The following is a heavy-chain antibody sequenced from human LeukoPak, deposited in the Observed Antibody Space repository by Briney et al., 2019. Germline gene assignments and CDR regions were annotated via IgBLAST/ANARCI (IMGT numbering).Heavy chain of an antibody. CDR2: ISHDGVDK. D-gene: IGHD2-2*01. CDR3: AKGGYCSATRCYVGKGMDD. CDR1: GFTFDTYG. J-gene: IGHJ4*02. Sequence: GGSLRLSCAASGFTFDTYGMHWVRQAPGKGLGWVAVISHDGVDKYYADSVKGRFTISRDNSKSTVSLQVNSLRAEDTAAYYCAKGGYCSATRCYVGKGMDDWGQGTLVTVSS. V-gene: IGHV3-30*18.